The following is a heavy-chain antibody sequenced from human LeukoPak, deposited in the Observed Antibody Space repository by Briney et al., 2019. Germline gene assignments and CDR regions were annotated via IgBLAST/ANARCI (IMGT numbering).Heavy chain of an antibody. V-gene: IGHV1-69*05. D-gene: IGHD3-10*01. J-gene: IGHJ4*02. CDR3: ARGGRYYGSGIPKGYYFDY. CDR2: IIPILGTA. CDR1: GGTFSSYA. Sequence: SVRVSCKASGGTFSSYAISWVRQAPGQGLEWMGGIIPILGTANYAQKFQGRVTITTDESTSTAYMELSSLRSEDTAVYYCARGGRYYGSGIPKGYYFDYWGQGTLVTVSS.